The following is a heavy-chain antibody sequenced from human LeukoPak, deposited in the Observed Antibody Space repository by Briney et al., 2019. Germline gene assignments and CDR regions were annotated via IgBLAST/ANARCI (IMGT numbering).Heavy chain of an antibody. CDR1: GFTFSSYA. D-gene: IGHD3-9*01. Sequence: GGSLRLSCAASGFTFSSYAMSWVRQAPGKGLEWVSAISGSGGSTYYADSVKGRFTISRDNSKNTLYLQMNSLRAEDTAVYYCAKDMRFDWTPYYFDYWRQGTLVTVSS. J-gene: IGHJ4*02. V-gene: IGHV3-23*01. CDR3: AKDMRFDWTPYYFDY. CDR2: ISGSGGST.